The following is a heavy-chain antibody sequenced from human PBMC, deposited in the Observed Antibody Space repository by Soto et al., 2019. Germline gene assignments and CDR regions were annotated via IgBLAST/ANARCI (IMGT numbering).Heavy chain of an antibody. CDR3: ATPTPLRGAMITNINFDF. Sequence: ASVKVSCKASGYTFTNDEINWVRQAAGQGLEWMGYMNPNNGYTDYAQNFQGRVTMTGNTSTSTAYMELSSLRSEDTAVYYCATPTPLRGAMITNINFDFWGQGTPVTVSS. CDR2: MNPNNGYT. V-gene: IGHV1-8*01. CDR1: GYTFTNDE. D-gene: IGHD3-10*01. J-gene: IGHJ4*02.